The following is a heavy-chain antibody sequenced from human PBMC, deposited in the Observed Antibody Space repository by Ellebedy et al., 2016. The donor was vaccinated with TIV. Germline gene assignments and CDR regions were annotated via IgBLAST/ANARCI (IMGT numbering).Heavy chain of an antibody. D-gene: IGHD2-21*02. CDR2: IIPILGIA. CDR1: GGTFSNYA. J-gene: IGHJ4*02. V-gene: IGHV1-69*10. Sequence: ASVKVSCKASGGTFSNYAISWVRQAPGQGLEWMGGIIPILGIANYAQKFQGRVTITADKSTSTAYMELSSLRSEDTAMYYCAWLLAGTAADYWGQGTLVSVSS. CDR3: AWLLAGTAADY.